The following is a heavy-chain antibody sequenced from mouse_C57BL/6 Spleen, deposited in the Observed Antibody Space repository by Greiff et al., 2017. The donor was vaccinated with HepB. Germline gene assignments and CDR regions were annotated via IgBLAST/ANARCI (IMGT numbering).Heavy chain of an antibody. CDR2: INPSNGGT. J-gene: IGHJ3*01. CDR3: AREGDCTVVAKGTFAY. CDR1: GYTFTSYW. D-gene: IGHD1-1*01. Sequence: QVQLQQPGTELVKPGASVKLSCKASGYTFTSYWMHWVKQRPGQGLEWIGNINPSNGGTNYNEKFKSKATMTVDKSSSTAYMQLSSLTSEDSAVYDCAREGDCTVVAKGTFAYWGQVTLVTVSA. V-gene: IGHV1-53*01.